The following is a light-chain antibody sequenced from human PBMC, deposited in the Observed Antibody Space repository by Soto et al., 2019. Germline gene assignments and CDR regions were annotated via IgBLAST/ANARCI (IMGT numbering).Light chain of an antibody. CDR2: TAS. CDR3: QHLNSWPPIT. CDR1: QDISSY. V-gene: IGKV1-9*01. J-gene: IGKJ5*01. Sequence: DITLTQSPSFLSASVGDTVTITCRASQDISSYLAWYQQKPGKAPKVLIPTASILESGVPPRFSGSGSGTHFTLTISNLQPEDFATYYCQHLNSWPPITFGQGTRLEIK.